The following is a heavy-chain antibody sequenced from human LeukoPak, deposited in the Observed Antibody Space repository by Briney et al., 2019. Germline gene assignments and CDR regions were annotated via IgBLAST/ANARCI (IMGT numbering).Heavy chain of an antibody. Sequence: SETLSLTCIVSGGSIGTYYWSWIRQSPGKGLEWIGYIYVTGSTRYNPYLQSRVTISVDTSRNQFFLKLSSVTAADTAVYYCARHIGGGIEDMDVWGTGTKVTVSS. D-gene: IGHD3-16*02. J-gene: IGHJ6*03. V-gene: IGHV4-59*08. CDR1: GGSIGTYY. CDR2: IYVTGST. CDR3: ARHIGGGIEDMDV.